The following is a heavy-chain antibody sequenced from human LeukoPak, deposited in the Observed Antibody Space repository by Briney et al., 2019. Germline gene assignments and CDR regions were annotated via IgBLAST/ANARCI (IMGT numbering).Heavy chain of an antibody. CDR3: ARLHRGATMWSKPFDI. CDR2: IYPGDSDT. CDR1: GYSFTTYW. D-gene: IGHD1-26*01. V-gene: IGHV5-51*01. J-gene: IGHJ3*02. Sequence: GESLKISCEGSGYSFTTYWIAWVRQMPGKGLEWMGIIYPGDSDTRYSPSFQGQVTFSADKSISTAFLQWSSLKSSDTAIYYCARLHRGATMWSKPFDIWGQGTMVTVSS.